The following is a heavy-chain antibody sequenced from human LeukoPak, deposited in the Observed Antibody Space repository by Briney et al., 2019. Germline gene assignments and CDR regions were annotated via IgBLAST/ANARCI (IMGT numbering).Heavy chain of an antibody. CDR1: ALTFSSYW. CDR2: INSDGSST. D-gene: IGHD6-19*01. Sequence: GGSLRLSCAASALTFSSYWMHWVRQAPRRGLVWVSRINSDGSSTSYADSVNGRFTNSRDNANNTLYLQMNSLRAEDTAVYYCARERGDPVAGTIWFDPWGQGTLVTVSS. V-gene: IGHV3-74*01. J-gene: IGHJ5*02. CDR3: ARERGDPVAGTIWFDP.